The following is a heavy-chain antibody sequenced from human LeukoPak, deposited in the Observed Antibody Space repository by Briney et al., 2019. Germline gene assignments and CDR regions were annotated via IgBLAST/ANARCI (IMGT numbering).Heavy chain of an antibody. J-gene: IGHJ6*02. CDR1: GFTFSSYA. D-gene: IGHD4-17*01. CDR3: AKTLGDYLYYYYGMDV. Sequence: GGSLRLSCAASGFTFSSYAMSWVRQAPGKGLEWVSAISGSGGSTYYADSVKGRFTISRDNSKNTLYLQMSSLRAEDTAVYYCAKTLGDYLYYYYGMDVWGQGTTVTVSS. CDR2: ISGSGGST. V-gene: IGHV3-23*01.